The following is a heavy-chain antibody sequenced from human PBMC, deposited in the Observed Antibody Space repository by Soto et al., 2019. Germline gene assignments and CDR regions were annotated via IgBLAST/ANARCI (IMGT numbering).Heavy chain of an antibody. CDR1: GYSFTTYW. J-gene: IGHJ4*02. CDR2: IYPGDSDT. V-gene: IGHV5-51*01. D-gene: IGHD5-18*01. CDR3: ATSTLYSYGYD. Sequence: GESLKISCKGSGYSFTTYWLGWVRQMPGKGLEWMGIIYPGDSDTSYSPSFQGQVTISADKSISTAYLQWSSLKASDTAMYYCATSTLYSYGYDWGEGTLVTVSS.